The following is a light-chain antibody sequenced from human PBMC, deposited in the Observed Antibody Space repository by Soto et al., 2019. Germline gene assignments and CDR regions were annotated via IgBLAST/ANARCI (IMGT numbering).Light chain of an antibody. CDR3: QQRSSRPFLWT. J-gene: IGKJ4*01. CDR1: QSVGSS. Sequence: DIVLTQSPGTLSSSPGERATLSCRASQSVGSSLAWDQQKPGQAPRLLIYDTFNRATGIPARFSGSGSGTDFTLTISSLEPEDFAVYYCQQRSSRPFLWTFGGGTKVEIK. CDR2: DTF. V-gene: IGKV3-11*01.